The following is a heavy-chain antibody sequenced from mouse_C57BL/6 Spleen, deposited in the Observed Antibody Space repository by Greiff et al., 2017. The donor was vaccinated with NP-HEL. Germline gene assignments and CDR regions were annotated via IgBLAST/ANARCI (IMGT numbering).Heavy chain of an antibody. D-gene: IGHD1-1*01. CDR2: INYDGSST. CDR3: AREGSYYYGSSYPFDY. CDR1: GFTFSDYY. J-gene: IGHJ2*01. V-gene: IGHV5-16*01. Sequence: EVQVVESEGGLVQPGSSMKLSCTASGFTFSDYYMAWVRQVPEKGLEWVANINYDGSSTYYLDSLKSRFIISRDNAKNILYLQMSSLKSEDTATYYCAREGSYYYGSSYPFDYWGQGTTLTVSS.